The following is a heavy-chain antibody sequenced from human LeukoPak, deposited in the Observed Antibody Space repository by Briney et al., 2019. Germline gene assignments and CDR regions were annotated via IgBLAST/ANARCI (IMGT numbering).Heavy chain of an antibody. D-gene: IGHD3-22*01. CDR3: ARHPYYYDSSGQSAFDY. CDR2: IYPGDSDT. V-gene: IGHV5-51*01. Sequence: HGESLKISCKGSGYSFTSYWIGWVRQIPGKGLEWMGIIYPGDSDTRYSPSFQGQVTISADKSISTAYLQWSSLKASDTAMYYCARHPYYYDSSGQSAFDYWGQGTLVTVSS. J-gene: IGHJ4*02. CDR1: GYSFTSYW.